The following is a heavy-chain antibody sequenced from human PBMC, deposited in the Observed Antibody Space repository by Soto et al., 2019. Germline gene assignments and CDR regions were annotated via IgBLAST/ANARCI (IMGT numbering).Heavy chain of an antibody. D-gene: IGHD3-3*01. CDR3: ARRYYDFWSGSWFHP. CDR2: INAGNGNT. CDR1: GYTFTSYA. J-gene: IGHJ5*02. V-gene: IGHV1-3*01. Sequence: GASVKVSCKASGYTFTSYAMHWVRQAPGQRLEWMGWINAGNGNTKYSQKFQGRVTITRDTSASTAYMELSSLRSEDTAVYYCARRYYDFWSGSWFHPWGQGTLVTVSS.